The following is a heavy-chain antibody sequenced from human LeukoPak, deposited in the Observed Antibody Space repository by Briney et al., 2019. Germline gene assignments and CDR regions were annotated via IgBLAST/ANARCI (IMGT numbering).Heavy chain of an antibody. CDR3: ARAARRYYFDY. Sequence: PGGSLRLSCAASGFTFSSYSMNWVRQAPGKGLEWVSYISSSSSTIYYADSVKGRFTISRDNAKNSLYLQMNSLRAEDTAVYYCARAARRYYFDYWGQGTLVTVSS. D-gene: IGHD6-6*01. J-gene: IGHJ4*02. CDR1: GFTFSSYS. CDR2: ISSSSSTI. V-gene: IGHV3-48*01.